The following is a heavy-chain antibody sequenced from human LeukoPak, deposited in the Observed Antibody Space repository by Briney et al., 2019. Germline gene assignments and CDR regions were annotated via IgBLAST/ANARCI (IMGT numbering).Heavy chain of an antibody. CDR1: GFTFSSYS. J-gene: IGHJ3*02. CDR3: ARVGSGSSNAFDI. V-gene: IGHV3-21*01. Sequence: PGGSLRLSCAASGFTFSSYSMNCVRQAPGKGLDWVSSISSSSSYIYYADSVKGRFTISRDNAKNSLYLQMNSLRAEDTAVYYCARVGSGSSNAFDIWGQGTMVTVSS. D-gene: IGHD1-26*01. CDR2: ISSSSSYI.